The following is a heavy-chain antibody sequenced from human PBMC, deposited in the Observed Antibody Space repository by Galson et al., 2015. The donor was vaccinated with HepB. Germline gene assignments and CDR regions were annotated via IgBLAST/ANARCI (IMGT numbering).Heavy chain of an antibody. D-gene: IGHD3/OR15-3a*01. Sequence: SLRLSCAASGFTFSSCAMHWVRQAPGKGLEWVAVIWYDENNKYYADSVKGRFTISRDNSKNTLYLQMNSLGAEDTAVYYCARGLEDWEPTLDYWGQGTLVTVSS. J-gene: IGHJ4*02. V-gene: IGHV3-33*01. CDR2: IWYDENNK. CDR3: ARGLEDWEPTLDY. CDR1: GFTFSSCA.